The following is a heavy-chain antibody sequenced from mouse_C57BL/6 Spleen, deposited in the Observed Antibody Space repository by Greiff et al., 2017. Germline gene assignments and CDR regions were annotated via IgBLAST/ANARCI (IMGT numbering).Heavy chain of an antibody. J-gene: IGHJ2*01. CDR2: IHPTSGST. CDR1: GYTFTSYW. CDR3: ARAGTGTFYY. Sequence: QVQLQQPGAELVKPGASVQLSCKASGYTFTSYWMHWVKQRPGQGLEWIGMIHPTSGSTNYNEKFKSKATLTVDKSSSTAYMQLSSLTSEDSAVYYCARAGTGTFYYWGQGTTLTVSS. D-gene: IGHD4-1*01. V-gene: IGHV1-64*01.